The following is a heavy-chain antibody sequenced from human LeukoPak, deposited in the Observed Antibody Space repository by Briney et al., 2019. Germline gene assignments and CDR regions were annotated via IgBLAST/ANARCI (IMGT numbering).Heavy chain of an antibody. CDR3: ARALLNPNWELRGDAFDI. CDR1: GFTFSSCA. V-gene: IGHV3-23*01. J-gene: IGHJ3*02. CDR2: ISGSGGST. Sequence: GGSLRLSCAASGFTFSSCAMSWVRQAPGKGLEWVSAISGSGGSTYYTDSMKGRFTISRDNAKNSLYLQMNSLRAEDTAVYYCARALLNPNWELRGDAFDIWGQGTMVTVSS. D-gene: IGHD1-26*01.